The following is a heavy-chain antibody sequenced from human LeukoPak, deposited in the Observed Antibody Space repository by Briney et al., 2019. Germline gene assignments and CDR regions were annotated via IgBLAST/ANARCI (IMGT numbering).Heavy chain of an antibody. CDR2: IHPGRDTT. V-gene: IGHV1-46*01. CDR1: GYPFTNYY. J-gene: IGHJ1*01. D-gene: IGHD6-6*01. CDR3: ARPDSTSSRSHFPY. Sequence: GASVKVSCKPSGYPFTNYYVHWVRQAPGQGLEWMGTIHPGRDTTTYAENFRGRLTMTRDTSTRTVFMELNNLGSGDTAFYFCARPDSTSSRSHFPYWGQGTLVTVSS.